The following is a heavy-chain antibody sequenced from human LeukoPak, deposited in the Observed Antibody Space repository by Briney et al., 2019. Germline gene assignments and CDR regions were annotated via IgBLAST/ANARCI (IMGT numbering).Heavy chain of an antibody. Sequence: KPSETLSLTCTVSGGSISSYYWSWIRQPPGKGLEWIGYIYYSGGTNYNPSLKSRVTISVDTSKNQFSLKLCSVTAADTAVYYCAKYNDTPYYFDYWGQGTLVTVSS. CDR1: GGSISSYY. D-gene: IGHD3-22*01. J-gene: IGHJ4*02. CDR2: IYYSGGT. CDR3: AKYNDTPYYFDY. V-gene: IGHV4-59*08.